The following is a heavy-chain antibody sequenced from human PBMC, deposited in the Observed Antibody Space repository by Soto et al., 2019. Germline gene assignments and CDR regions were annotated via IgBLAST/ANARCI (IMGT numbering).Heavy chain of an antibody. J-gene: IGHJ4*02. CDR1: GYTFSTYG. CDR3: AREAAVMAAAGPDY. CDR2: ISAYNGDTET. Sequence: QVQLVQSGAEVKKPGASVKVSCKASGYTFSTYGISWVRQAPGQGLEWMGWISAYNGDTETNYAQKLQGRVTMTTDTSTSAAYMELRNLRSDDTAVYYCAREAAVMAAAGPDYWGQGTLVTVSS. V-gene: IGHV1-18*01. D-gene: IGHD6-13*01.